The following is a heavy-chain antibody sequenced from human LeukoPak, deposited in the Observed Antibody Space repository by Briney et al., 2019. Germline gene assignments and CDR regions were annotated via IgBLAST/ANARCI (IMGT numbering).Heavy chain of an antibody. D-gene: IGHD6-19*01. J-gene: IGHJ4*02. CDR2: INHSEST. V-gene: IGHV4-34*01. CDR3: ARQYTSGWYENY. Sequence: PSETLSLTCAVYGGSFSGYHWSWIRQPPGKGLEWIGEINHSESTSYNPSLKSRVTISVDTSKNQFSLKLSSVTAADTAVYYCARQYTSGWYENYWGQGTLVTVSS. CDR1: GGSFSGYH.